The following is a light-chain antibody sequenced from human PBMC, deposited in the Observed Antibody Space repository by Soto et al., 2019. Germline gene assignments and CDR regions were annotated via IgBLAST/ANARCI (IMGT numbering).Light chain of an antibody. Sequence: EIVLTQSPATLSLSPGERATLSCRASQSVSSYLAWYQQKPGQAPRLLIYDTSNRATGIPARFSGSGSGTDFTLIISSLEPEDFAVYFCQQRSNWPWTFGQGTKVEIQ. CDR1: QSVSSY. CDR2: DTS. J-gene: IGKJ1*01. V-gene: IGKV3-11*01. CDR3: QQRSNWPWT.